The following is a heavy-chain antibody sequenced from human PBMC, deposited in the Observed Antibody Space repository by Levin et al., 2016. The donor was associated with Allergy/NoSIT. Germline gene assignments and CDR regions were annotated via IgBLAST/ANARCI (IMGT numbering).Heavy chain of an antibody. CDR1: GGTFSSYA. CDR3: ARGAAALAEPNNWFDP. D-gene: IGHD1-14*01. J-gene: IGHJ5*02. CDR2: IIPIFGTA. Sequence: SVKVSCKASGGTFSSYAISWVRQAPGQGLEWMGGIIPIFGTANYAQKFQGRVTITADESTSTAYMELSSLRSEDTAVYYCARGAAALAEPNNWFDPWGQGTLVTVSS. V-gene: IGHV1-69*13.